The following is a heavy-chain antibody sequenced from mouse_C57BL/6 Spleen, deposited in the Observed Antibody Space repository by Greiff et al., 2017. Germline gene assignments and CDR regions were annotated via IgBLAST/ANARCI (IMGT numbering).Heavy chain of an antibody. CDR2: IHPNSGST. CDR3: ARRGTTVEGYAMDY. D-gene: IGHD1-1*01. CDR1: GYTFTSYW. Sequence: VQLQQPGAELVKPGASVKLSCKASGYTFTSYWMHWVKQRPGQGLEWIGMIHPNSGSTNYNEKFKSKATLTVDKSSSTAYMQLSSLTSEDSAVXYCARRGTTVEGYAMDYWGQGTSVTVSS. V-gene: IGHV1-64*01. J-gene: IGHJ4*01.